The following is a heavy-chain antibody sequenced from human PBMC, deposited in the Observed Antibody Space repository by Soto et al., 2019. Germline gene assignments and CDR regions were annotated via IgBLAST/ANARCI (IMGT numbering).Heavy chain of an antibody. V-gene: IGHV1-3*04. CDR3: ARGERLYHFYYGMDV. D-gene: IGHD3-16*01. Sequence: ASVKVSCKASGYTFSTYAMHWVRQAPGQSLEGLGWINTGNGNTKYSQKFQGRVTITSDTSANTSYMEMSSLRSEDTAVYYCARGERLYHFYYGMDVWGQGTTVTASS. J-gene: IGHJ6*02. CDR2: INTGNGNT. CDR1: GYTFSTYA.